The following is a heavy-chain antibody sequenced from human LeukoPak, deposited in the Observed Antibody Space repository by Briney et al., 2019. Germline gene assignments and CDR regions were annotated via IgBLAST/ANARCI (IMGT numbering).Heavy chain of an antibody. Sequence: SETLSLTCAVYGGSFSGYYWSWIRQPPGKGLEWIGEINHSGSTNYNPSLKSRVTISVDTSKNQFSLKLSSVTAADTAVYYCAREGYCSSTSCPPPHWGQGTLVTVSS. CDR3: AREGYCSSTSCPPPH. V-gene: IGHV4-34*01. CDR2: INHSGST. J-gene: IGHJ1*01. D-gene: IGHD2-2*01. CDR1: GGSFSGYY.